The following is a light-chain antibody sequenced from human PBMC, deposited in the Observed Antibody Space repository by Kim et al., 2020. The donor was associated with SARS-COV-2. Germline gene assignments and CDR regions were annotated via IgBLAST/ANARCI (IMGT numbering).Light chain of an antibody. CDR1: QDINSR. Sequence: DIQMTQSPSSVSASVGDRVTITCRASQDINSRLAWYQQRPGMVPKLLIYGASTLQSGVPSRFSGSGSGTDFTLTIWNLQPEDFATYYCQQANNCPCTFGGGTKVDIK. CDR3: QQANNCPCT. J-gene: IGKJ4*02. V-gene: IGKV1-12*01. CDR2: GAS.